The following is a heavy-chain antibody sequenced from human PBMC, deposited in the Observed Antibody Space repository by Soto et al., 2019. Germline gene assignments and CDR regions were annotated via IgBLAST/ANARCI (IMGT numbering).Heavy chain of an antibody. D-gene: IGHD3-22*01. V-gene: IGHV2-5*02. J-gene: IGHJ4*02. Sequence: GSGPTLVNPTQTLTLTCTFSGFSLSTSGVGVGWIRQPPGKALEWLALIYWDDDKRYSPSLKSRLTITKDTSKNQVVLTMTNMDPVDTATYYCARHLTYYDSSGYPFAYWGQGTLVTVSS. CDR1: GFSLSTSGVG. CDR3: ARHLTYYDSSGYPFAY. CDR2: IYWDDDK.